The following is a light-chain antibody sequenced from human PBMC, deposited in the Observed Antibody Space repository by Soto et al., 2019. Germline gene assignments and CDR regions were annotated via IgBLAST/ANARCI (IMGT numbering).Light chain of an antibody. Sequence: DIVMTQSPDSLAVSLGERATINCKSSQTVLYSSNNKDYLAWYQQKPGQPPKLLISWASSRESGVPDRFSGSGSGTAFTLTISSLQAEDVAVYYCQQYYSTPLTFGGGTKVGIK. CDR3: QQYYSTPLT. V-gene: IGKV4-1*01. CDR2: WAS. J-gene: IGKJ4*01. CDR1: QTVLYSSNNKDY.